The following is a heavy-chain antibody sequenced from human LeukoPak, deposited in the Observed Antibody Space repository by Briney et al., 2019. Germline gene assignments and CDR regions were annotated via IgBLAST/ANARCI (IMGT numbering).Heavy chain of an antibody. V-gene: IGHV6-1*01. Sequence: SQTLSLTCAISGDSVSSNSAAWNWIRQSPSRGLEWLGRTYYRSKWYSDYAVSVKSRITISPDTSKNQFSLQLNSVTPEDTAVYYCAREENFFGWQHYFDYWGQGTLVTVSS. CDR2: TYYRSKWYS. CDR3: AREENFFGWQHYFDY. CDR1: GDSVSSNSAA. J-gene: IGHJ4*02. D-gene: IGHD4-23*01.